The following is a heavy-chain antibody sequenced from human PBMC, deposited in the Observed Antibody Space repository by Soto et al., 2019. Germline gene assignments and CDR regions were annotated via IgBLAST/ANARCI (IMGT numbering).Heavy chain of an antibody. V-gene: IGHV4-4*07. J-gene: IGHJ3*02. CDR1: GGSISSYY. D-gene: IGHD2-15*01. CDR3: ARRGTTGYCSGDTCYSGALDI. CDR2: IYTSGST. Sequence: SETLSLTCTVSGGSISSYYWSWIRQPAGKGLEWIGRIYTSGSTNYNPSLKSRVTMSVDTSKNQFSLKLSSVTAADTAVYYCARRGTTGYCSGDTCYSGALDIWGQGTMVTVSS.